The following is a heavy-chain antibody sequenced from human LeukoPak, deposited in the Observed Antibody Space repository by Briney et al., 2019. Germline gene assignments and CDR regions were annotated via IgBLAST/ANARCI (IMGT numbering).Heavy chain of an antibody. V-gene: IGHV3-53*01. CDR3: ARFSSGSFDY. CDR1: GFTVSSNY. J-gene: IGHJ4*02. D-gene: IGHD1-26*01. Sequence: GGSLRLSCAASGFTVSSNYMSWVRQAPGKGLEWVSVIYTGGSTYYADSVKGRFTISRDNSKNPLYLQMSSLRAEDTAVYYCARFSSGSFDYWGQGTLVTVSS. CDR2: IYTGGST.